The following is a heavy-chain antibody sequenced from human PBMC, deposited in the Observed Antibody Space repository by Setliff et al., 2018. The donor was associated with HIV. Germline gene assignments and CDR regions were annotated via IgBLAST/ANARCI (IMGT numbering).Heavy chain of an antibody. CDR3: ARSHYDSRGYYYRGDAFEI. J-gene: IGHJ3*02. D-gene: IGHD3-22*01. CDR2: VNNDGTDT. V-gene: IGHV3-74*01. Sequence: GGSLRLSCVASGFTFNSYWMYWVRQAPGQGLVCVPRVNNDGTDTNYADSVKGRFTISRDNAKNPLYLQMNSLRDEDTAVYYCARSHYDSRGYYYRGDAFEIWGLGTMVTVSS. CDR1: GFTFNSYW.